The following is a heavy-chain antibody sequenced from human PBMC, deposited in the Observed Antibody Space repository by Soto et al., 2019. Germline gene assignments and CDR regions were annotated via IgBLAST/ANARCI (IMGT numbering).Heavy chain of an antibody. CDR3: ARTRMEWALYFDN. V-gene: IGHV3-48*01. Sequence: EVQLVESGGGLIQPGGSLRLSCEASGFSFSDSGMNWVRRAPGKRLEWISYISSSSRTIYYAASVEGRFTISRDNVRNSVHLQMNSLRGEDTGAYYCARTRMEWALYFDNWGLGTLVTVSS. CDR2: ISSSSRTI. CDR1: GFSFSDSG. J-gene: IGHJ4*02. D-gene: IGHD3-3*01.